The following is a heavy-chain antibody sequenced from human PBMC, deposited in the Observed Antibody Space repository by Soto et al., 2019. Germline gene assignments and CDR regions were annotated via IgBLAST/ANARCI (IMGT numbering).Heavy chain of an antibody. CDR2: ISSSSSYI. J-gene: IGHJ5*02. D-gene: IGHD2-8*01. V-gene: IGHV3-21*01. Sequence: EVQLVESGGGLVKPGGSLRLSCAASGFTFSSYSMNWVRQAPGKGLEWVSSISSSSSYIYYADSVKGRFTISRDNAKNSLYLQMNSLRADDTAVYYCGREGYCTNGVCTMAWFDPWGQGTLVTVSS. CDR1: GFTFSSYS. CDR3: GREGYCTNGVCTMAWFDP.